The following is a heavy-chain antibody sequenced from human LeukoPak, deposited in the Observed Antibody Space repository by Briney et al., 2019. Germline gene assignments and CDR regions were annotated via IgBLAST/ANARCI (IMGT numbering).Heavy chain of an antibody. D-gene: IGHD1-7*01. CDR2: IYYSGST. CDR1: GGSISSYY. Sequence: SETLSLTCTVSGGSISSYYWSWIRQPPGKGLEWIGYIYYSGSTNYNPSLKSRVTISVDTSKNQFSLKLSSVTAAGTAVYYCARETRPPGWSRYGMDVWGQGTTVTVSS. CDR3: ARETRPPGWSRYGMDV. V-gene: IGHV4-59*01. J-gene: IGHJ6*02.